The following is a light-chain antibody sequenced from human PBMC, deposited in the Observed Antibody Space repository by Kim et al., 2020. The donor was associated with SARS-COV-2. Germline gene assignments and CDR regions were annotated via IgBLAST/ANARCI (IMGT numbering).Light chain of an antibody. J-gene: IGKJ5*01. CDR3: QQYRSYPVT. CDR2: GAS. V-gene: IGKV1-16*02. CDR1: QDIRKC. Sequence: DIQMTQSPSSLSASVGDRVTITCRASQDIRKCLVWFQQKPGEAPQSLIYGASNLQSGVPSKFSGSGSGTEFSLTINSLQPEDFATYYCQQYRSYPVTFGQETRLEIK.